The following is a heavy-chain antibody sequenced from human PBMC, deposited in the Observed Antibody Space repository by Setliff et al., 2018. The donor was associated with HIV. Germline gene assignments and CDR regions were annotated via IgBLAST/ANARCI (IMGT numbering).Heavy chain of an antibody. V-gene: IGHV1-3*01. D-gene: IGHD3-3*01. CDR3: ASSTVTVFGVVPYYFDY. CDR1: GYTFTSYG. Sequence: GASVKVSCKASGYTFTSYGISWVRQAPGQRLEWMGWINAGNGKTKYSQKFQSRVTITRDTSARKAYMELSSLRSEDTAVYYCASSTVTVFGVVPYYFDYWGQGTLVTVSS. CDR2: INAGNGKT. J-gene: IGHJ4*02.